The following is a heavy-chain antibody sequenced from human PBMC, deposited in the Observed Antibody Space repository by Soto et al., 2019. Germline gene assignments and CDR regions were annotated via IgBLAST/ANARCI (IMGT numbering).Heavy chain of an antibody. D-gene: IGHD2-2*01. Sequence: SGTLSLTCAVSGGSISSSNWWSWVRQPPGKGLEWIGEIYHSGSTNYNPSLKSRVTISVDKSKNQFSLKLSSVTAADTAVYYCASQLGYCSSTSCYNWFDPWGQGTLVTVSS. J-gene: IGHJ5*02. CDR1: GGSISSSNW. CDR2: IYHSGST. V-gene: IGHV4-4*02. CDR3: ASQLGYCSSTSCYNWFDP.